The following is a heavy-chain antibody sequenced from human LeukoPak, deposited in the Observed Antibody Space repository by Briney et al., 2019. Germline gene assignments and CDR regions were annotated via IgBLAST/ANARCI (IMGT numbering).Heavy chain of an antibody. J-gene: IGHJ3*02. CDR3: AREYYDSSGYSLEAFDI. V-gene: IGHV3-20*04. D-gene: IGHD3-22*01. CDR2: IDWNGGRT. Sequence: PGGSLRLSCAASGFIFDDYGMTWVRQAPGKGLEWVSGIDWNGGRTGYADSVKGRFTISRDNAKNSLYLQMNSLRAEDTALYYCAREYYDSSGYSLEAFDIWGQGTMVTVSS. CDR1: GFIFDDYG.